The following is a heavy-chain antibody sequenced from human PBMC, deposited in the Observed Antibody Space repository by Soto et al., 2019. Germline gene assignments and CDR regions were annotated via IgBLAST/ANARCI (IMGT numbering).Heavy chain of an antibody. D-gene: IGHD3-22*01. CDR3: ARDTRYYDSSGYYAYYYYGMDV. V-gene: IGHV4-59*01. CDR1: GGSTSSYY. Sequence: SETLSLTCSVSGGSTSSYYWSWIRQPPGKGLEWIGYIYYSGSTNYNPSLKSRVTISVDTSKNQFSLKLSSVTAADTAVYYCARDTRYYDSSGYYAYYYYGMDVWGQGTTVTVSS. CDR2: IYYSGST. J-gene: IGHJ6*02.